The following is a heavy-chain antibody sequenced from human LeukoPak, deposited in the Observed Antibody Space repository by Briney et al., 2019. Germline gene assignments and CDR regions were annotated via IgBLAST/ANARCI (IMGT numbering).Heavy chain of an antibody. J-gene: IGHJ4*02. CDR1: GFTFSSYW. CDR2: IKQDGSEK. CDR3: ARYSVTTVLGFDY. Sequence: GGSLRLSCAASGFTFSSYWMSWVRQAPGKGLEWVANIKQDGSEKYYVDSVKGRFTISRDNAKNSLYLQMNSLRAEDTAVYYCARYSVTTVLGFDYWGQGTLVTVSS. D-gene: IGHD4-11*01. V-gene: IGHV3-7*01.